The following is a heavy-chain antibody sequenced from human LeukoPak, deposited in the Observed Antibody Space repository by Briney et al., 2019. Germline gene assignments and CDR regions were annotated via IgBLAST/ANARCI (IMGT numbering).Heavy chain of an antibody. Sequence: GGSLRLSCAASGFTFDDYAMHWVRQAPGKGLEWVSGISWNSGSIGYADSVKGRFTISRDNAKNSLYLQMNSLRAEDTASYYCAKAGYYYDSSGYPASDAFDIWGQGTMVTVSS. V-gene: IGHV3-9*01. CDR1: GFTFDDYA. CDR2: ISWNSGSI. CDR3: AKAGYYYDSSGYPASDAFDI. D-gene: IGHD3-22*01. J-gene: IGHJ3*02.